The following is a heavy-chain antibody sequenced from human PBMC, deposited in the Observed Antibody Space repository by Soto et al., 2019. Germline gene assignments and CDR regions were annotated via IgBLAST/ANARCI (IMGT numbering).Heavy chain of an antibody. D-gene: IGHD2-2*02. CDR2: INHSGST. CDR3: ARRGGTSCYRRCGWFDP. CDR1: GGSFSGYY. J-gene: IGHJ5*02. Sequence: QVQLQQWGAGLLKPSETLSLTCAVYGGSFSGYYWSWIRQPPGKGLEWIGEINHSGSTNYNPSLKRRVTISVDTSKNQFSLKLSSVTAADTAVYYCARRGGTSCYRRCGWFDPWGQGTLVTVSS. V-gene: IGHV4-34*01.